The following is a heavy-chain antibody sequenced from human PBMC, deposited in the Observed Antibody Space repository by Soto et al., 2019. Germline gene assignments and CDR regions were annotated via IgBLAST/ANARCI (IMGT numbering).Heavy chain of an antibody. V-gene: IGHV1-69*13. CDR1: GGTFSSYA. J-gene: IGHJ6*02. Sequence: GASVKVSCKASGGTFSSYAISWVRQAPGQGLEWMGGIIPIFGTANYAQKFQGRVTITADESTSTAYMELSSLRSEDTAVYYCARPTDFDSSSPYGMDVWGQGTTVTVSS. CDR2: IIPIFGTA. D-gene: IGHD6-6*01. CDR3: ARPTDFDSSSPYGMDV.